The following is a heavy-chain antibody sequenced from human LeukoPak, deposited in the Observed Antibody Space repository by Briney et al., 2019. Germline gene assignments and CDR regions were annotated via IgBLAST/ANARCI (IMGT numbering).Heavy chain of an antibody. CDR2: MSPNSGNT. CDR3: ARVILGGYESYDFWSGYHPMGY. CDR1: GYTFTSYD. J-gene: IGHJ4*02. V-gene: IGHV1-8*01. D-gene: IGHD3-3*01. Sequence: AASVKVSCKASGYTFTSYDINWVRQATGQGLEWMGWMSPNSGNTGYAQKFQGRVTMTRNTSISTAYMELSSLRSEDTAVYYCARVILGGYESYDFWSGYHPMGYWGQGTLVTVSS.